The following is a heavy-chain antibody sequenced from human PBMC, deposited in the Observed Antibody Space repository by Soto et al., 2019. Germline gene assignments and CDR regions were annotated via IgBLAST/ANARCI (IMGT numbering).Heavy chain of an antibody. CDR2: INPSGGST. J-gene: IGHJ5*01. CDR3: ARSRGSCSSASSLAWLDS. D-gene: IGHD6-6*01. Sequence: ASVKVSCKASGYTFTSYYMHWVRQAPGQGLEWMGIINPSGGSTSYAQKFQGRVTMTRDTSTSTVYMELRSLRAEDTAVYYCARSRGSCSSASSLAWLDSWGQGTLVTVSS. V-gene: IGHV1-46*01. CDR1: GYTFTSYY.